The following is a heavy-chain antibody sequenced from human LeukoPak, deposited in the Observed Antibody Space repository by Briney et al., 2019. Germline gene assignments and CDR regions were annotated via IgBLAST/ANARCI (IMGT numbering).Heavy chain of an antibody. CDR3: ARDPPRRYDY. J-gene: IGHJ4*01. Sequence: GGSLRLSCAASGFTFSSYGMHWVRQAPGKGLEWVATMNEDGSEKHYVESVKGRFSISRDNAKGSLYLQMNSLRAEDTAVYYCARDPPRRYDYWGHGTLLTVSS. CDR2: MNEDGSEK. V-gene: IGHV3-7*01. CDR1: GFTFSSYG.